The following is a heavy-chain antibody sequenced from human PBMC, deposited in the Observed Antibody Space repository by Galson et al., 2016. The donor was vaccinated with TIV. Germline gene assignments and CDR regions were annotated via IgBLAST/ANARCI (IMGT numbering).Heavy chain of an antibody. J-gene: IGHJ6*03. Sequence: SVKVSCKASGGTLSSYAISWVRQAPGQGLEWMGGIIPIFGTANYAQKFQGRVTITADESTSTAYMELSSLRSEDTAVFYCARSEYSYGKYYYYYYMDVWGKGTTVIVSS. D-gene: IGHD5-18*01. CDR1: GGTLSSYA. V-gene: IGHV1-69*13. CDR3: ARSEYSYGKYYYYYYMDV. CDR2: IIPIFGTA.